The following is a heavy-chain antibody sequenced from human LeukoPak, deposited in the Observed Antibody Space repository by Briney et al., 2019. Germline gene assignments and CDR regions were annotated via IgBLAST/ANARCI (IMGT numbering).Heavy chain of an antibody. Sequence: GGSLRLSCAASGFTFSRYWMHWVRQAPGKGLVWVSRINSDGSSTNYADSVKGRFIISRDNAKNTLYLQMNSLRAEDTAVYYCASDLKWELLQPFDYWGQGTLATVSS. CDR1: GFTFSRYW. V-gene: IGHV3-74*01. CDR2: INSDGSST. J-gene: IGHJ4*02. CDR3: ASDLKWELLQPFDY. D-gene: IGHD1-26*01.